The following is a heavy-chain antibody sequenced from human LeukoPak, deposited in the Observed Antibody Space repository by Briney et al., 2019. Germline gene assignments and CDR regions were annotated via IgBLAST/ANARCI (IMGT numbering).Heavy chain of an antibody. CDR1: GGSISISNYY. CDR3: ARTPLTYFDY. CDR2: IYYSGTS. V-gene: IGHV4-39*01. J-gene: IGHJ4*02. D-gene: IGHD2-15*01. Sequence: SETLSLTCTVSGGSISISNYYWGWIRQPPGKGLEWIASIYYSGTSYYNPSLKSRVTISVDTSKSQFSLELSSVTAADTAVYCCARTPLTYFDYWGQGTLVTVSS.